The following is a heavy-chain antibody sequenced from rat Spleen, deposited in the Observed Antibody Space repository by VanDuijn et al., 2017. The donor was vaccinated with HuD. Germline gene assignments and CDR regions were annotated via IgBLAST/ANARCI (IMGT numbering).Heavy chain of an antibody. CDR2: IIYDGSRT. J-gene: IGHJ2*01. V-gene: IGHV5S10*01. CDR3: TRDRILRSTGFDY. D-gene: IGHD1-6*01. Sequence: EVQLVESGGDLVQPGRSLKLSCTASGFTFRNHDMAWVRQVPTKGLEWVATIIYDGSRTYYRDSVKGRFTISRDNAKSTLYLQMDSLRSEDSATYYCTRDRILRSTGFDYWGQGVMVTVSS. CDR1: GFTFRNHD.